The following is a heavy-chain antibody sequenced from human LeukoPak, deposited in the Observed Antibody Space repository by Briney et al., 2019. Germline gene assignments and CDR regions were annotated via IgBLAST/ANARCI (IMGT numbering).Heavy chain of an antibody. CDR1: GGSISSSSYY. CDR2: IYYSGST. V-gene: IGHV4-39*07. J-gene: IGHJ5*02. Sequence: PSETLSLTCTVSGGSISSSSYYWGWIRQPPGKGLEWIGSIYYSGSTYYNPSLKSRVTISVDTSKNQFSLKLSSVTAADTAVYYCARGLYCSGGSCYNWFDPWGQGTLVTVSS. CDR3: ARGLYCSGGSCYNWFDP. D-gene: IGHD2-15*01.